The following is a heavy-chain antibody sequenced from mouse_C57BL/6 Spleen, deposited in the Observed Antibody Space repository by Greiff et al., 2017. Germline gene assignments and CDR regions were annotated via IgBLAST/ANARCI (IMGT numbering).Heavy chain of an antibody. CDR2: IRLKSDNYAT. V-gene: IGHV6-3*01. J-gene: IGHJ4*01. CDR3: TGFLRQRAMDY. D-gene: IGHD1-2*01. Sequence: EVKVEESGGGLVQPGGSMKLSCVASGFTFSNYWMNWVRQSPEKGLEWVAQIRLKSDNYATHYAESVKGRFTISRDDSKSSVYLQMNNLRAEDTGIYYCTGFLRQRAMDYWGQGTSVTVSS. CDR1: GFTFSNYW.